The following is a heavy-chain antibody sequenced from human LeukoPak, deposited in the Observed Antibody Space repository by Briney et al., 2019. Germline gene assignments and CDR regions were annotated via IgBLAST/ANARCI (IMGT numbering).Heavy chain of an antibody. V-gene: IGHV4-30-4*08. CDR1: GGSINGYF. Sequence: SETLSLTCTVSGGSINGYFWSWIRQPPGKGLEWIGYISYSGGTYYNPSLKSRVSISVDTSKSQFSLKMSSVTAADTAVYYCASTSKYIGSGRDDSFDIWGQGTMVTVSS. CDR3: ASTSKYIGSGRDDSFDI. D-gene: IGHD3-10*01. J-gene: IGHJ3*02. CDR2: ISYSGGT.